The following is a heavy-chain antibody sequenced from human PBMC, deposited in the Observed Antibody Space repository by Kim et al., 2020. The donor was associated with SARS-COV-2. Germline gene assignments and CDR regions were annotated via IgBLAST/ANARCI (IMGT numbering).Heavy chain of an antibody. CDR1: GFSFNTYS. J-gene: IGHJ4*01. CDR2: ISSLSDYI. Sequence: GGSLRLSCAASGFSFNTYSMNWVRQAPGKGLEWVSAISSLSDYIYYPDSMKGRFTISRDNAKNLVYLQINSLRADDTAVYFCAKDRVASATRGVFDFWG. V-gene: IGHV3-21*01. D-gene: IGHD2-15*01. CDR3: AKDRVASATRGVFDF.